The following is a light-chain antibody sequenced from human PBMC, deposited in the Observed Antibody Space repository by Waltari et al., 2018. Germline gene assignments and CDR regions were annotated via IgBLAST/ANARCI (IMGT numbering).Light chain of an antibody. CDR2: EAT. Sequence: QSALTQPASVSGSPGPSITISCTGTSSDVGGSDLLSCYQHHPGKAPKLIIYEATKRPSGVSDRFSASKSDNTASLTISGLQADDEANYYCCSYAGSSTYVLFGGGTRLTVL. V-gene: IGLV2-23*01. CDR3: CSYAGSSTYVL. CDR1: SSDVGGSDL. J-gene: IGLJ3*02.